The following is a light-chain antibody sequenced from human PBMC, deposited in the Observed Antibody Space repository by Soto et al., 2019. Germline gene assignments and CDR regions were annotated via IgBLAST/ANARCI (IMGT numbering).Light chain of an antibody. CDR2: GAS. J-gene: IGKJ1*01. CDR3: QQYGSSPGT. CDR1: QSVTNRY. Sequence: EIVLTQSPGTLSLSPGERATLSCRASQSVTNRYLAWYRQKPGQAPRLLIFGASIRDTGIPDRFSGSGSGTDFTLTINRLEPEDFAVSYCQQYGSSPGTFRQGTKVDIK. V-gene: IGKV3-20*01.